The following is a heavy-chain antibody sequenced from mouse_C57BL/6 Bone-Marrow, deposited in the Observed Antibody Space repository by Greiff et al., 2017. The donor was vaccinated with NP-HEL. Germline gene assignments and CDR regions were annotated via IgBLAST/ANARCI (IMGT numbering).Heavy chain of an antibody. D-gene: IGHD1-1*01. CDR1: GYTFTSYW. CDR3: ARDYGSSYSDYYAMDY. J-gene: IGHJ4*01. V-gene: IGHV1-55*01. CDR2: IYPGSGST. Sequence: VQLQQPGAELVKPGASVKMSCKASGYTFTSYWITWVKQRPGQGLEWIGDIYPGSGSTNYNEKFKSKATLTVDTSSSTAYMQLSSLTSEDSAVYYCARDYGSSYSDYYAMDYGGQGTSVTVSS.